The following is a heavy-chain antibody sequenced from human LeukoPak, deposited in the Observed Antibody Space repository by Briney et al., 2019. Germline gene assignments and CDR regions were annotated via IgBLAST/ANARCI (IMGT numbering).Heavy chain of an antibody. CDR3: ARGLLTGGGNSEHLCWFDP. D-gene: IGHD4-23*01. CDR2: ISPHSGFT. J-gene: IGHJ5*02. Sequence: ASVKVSCKASGYTLTGHYIHWVRQAPGQGLEWMGWISPHSGFTMYPQRFQGRVTMTRDTSISTAYMEMSRLRSDDTAVYYCARGLLTGGGNSEHLCWFDPWGQGTLVTVSS. CDR1: GYTLTGHY. V-gene: IGHV1-2*02.